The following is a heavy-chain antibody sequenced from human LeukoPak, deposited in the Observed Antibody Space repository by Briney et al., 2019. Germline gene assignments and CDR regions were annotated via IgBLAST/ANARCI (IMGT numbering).Heavy chain of an antibody. D-gene: IGHD3-10*01. Sequence: GGSLRLSCTASGITFSGYAMSWVRQAPGKGLEWVSAINGGGGSTYYTDSVKGRFTISRDNSKNSLNLQMNSLRVDDTAVFYCARQIPGSGQGFDSWGQGTLVTVSS. CDR1: GITFSGYA. CDR3: ARQIPGSGQGFDS. V-gene: IGHV3-23*01. J-gene: IGHJ5*01. CDR2: INGGGGST.